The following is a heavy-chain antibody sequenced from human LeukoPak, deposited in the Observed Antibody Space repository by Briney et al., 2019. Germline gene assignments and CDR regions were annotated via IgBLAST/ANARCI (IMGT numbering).Heavy chain of an antibody. Sequence: GGSLRLSCAASGFTFSDYYMSWIRQAPGEGLEWVSYISSSGSTIYYADSVKGRFTISRDNAKNSLYLQMNSLRAEDTAVYYCARARYAWSGYYEGYWGQGTLVTVSS. D-gene: IGHD3-3*01. CDR3: ARARYAWSGYYEGY. CDR2: ISSSGSTI. J-gene: IGHJ4*02. V-gene: IGHV3-11*04. CDR1: GFTFSDYY.